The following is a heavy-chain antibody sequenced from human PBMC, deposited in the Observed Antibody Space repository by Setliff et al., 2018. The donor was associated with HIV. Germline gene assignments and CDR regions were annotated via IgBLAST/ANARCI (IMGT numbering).Heavy chain of an antibody. CDR3: ARDRSSTGDYNEEHLFEY. J-gene: IGHJ4*02. V-gene: IGHV1-18*01. D-gene: IGHD3-22*01. Sequence: ASVKVSCKASGYTFNDYGISWVRQAPGHGLEWMGWISGHNGYTNYAQKVQDRVTMTTDTSTSTAYMELRGLRSDDAAVYYCARDRSSTGDYNEEHLFEYWGQGTLVTVSS. CDR2: ISGHNGYT. CDR1: GYTFNDYG.